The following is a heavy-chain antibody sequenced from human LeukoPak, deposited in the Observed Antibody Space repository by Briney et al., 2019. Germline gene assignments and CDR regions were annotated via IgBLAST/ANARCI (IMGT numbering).Heavy chain of an antibody. D-gene: IGHD5-18*01. Sequence: SQTLSLTCTVSGGSISSGGYYWRWIRQHPGKGLEWIGYIYYSGSTYYNPSLKSRVTISVDTSKNQFSLKLSSVTAADTAVYYCARGYSYGSYYFDYWGQGTLVTVSS. CDR1: GGSISSGGYY. CDR3: ARGYSYGSYYFDY. J-gene: IGHJ4*02. CDR2: IYYSGST. V-gene: IGHV4-31*03.